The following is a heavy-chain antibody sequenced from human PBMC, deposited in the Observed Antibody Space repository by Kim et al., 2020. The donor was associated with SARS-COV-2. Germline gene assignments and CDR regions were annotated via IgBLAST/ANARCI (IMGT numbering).Heavy chain of an antibody. V-gene: IGHV3-13*01. Sequence: YPDSVKGRFTIARENAKSSLYLQMNSLRAGDTAVYYCARGRVVRSWYFDLWGRGTLVTVSS. J-gene: IGHJ2*01. D-gene: IGHD3-10*01. CDR3: ARGRVVRSWYFDL.